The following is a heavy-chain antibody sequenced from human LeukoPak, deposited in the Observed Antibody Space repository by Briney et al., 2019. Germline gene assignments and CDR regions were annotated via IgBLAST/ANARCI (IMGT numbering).Heavy chain of an antibody. CDR2: IIPIFGTA. Sequence: GASVKVSCKASGGTFSSYAISWVQQAPGQGLEWMGGIIPIFGTANYAQKFQGRVTITADESTSTAYMELSSLRSEDTAVYYCAREGGITGTTEWFDPWGQGTLVTVSS. D-gene: IGHD1-7*01. CDR3: AREGGITGTTEWFDP. V-gene: IGHV1-69*13. CDR1: GGTFSSYA. J-gene: IGHJ5*02.